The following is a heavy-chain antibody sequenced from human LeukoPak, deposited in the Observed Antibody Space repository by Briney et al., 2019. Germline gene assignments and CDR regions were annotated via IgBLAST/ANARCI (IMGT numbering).Heavy chain of an antibody. Sequence: GESLKISCQGSGYSSTDYWIGWVRQMPGKGLEWMGIIFPDDSDTKYSPSFQGQVTISVDKSISTAYLQWSSLKASDSAVYYCARHGLAGCIGGRCFTSFHYYGMDVWGQGTTVTVSS. J-gene: IGHJ6*02. V-gene: IGHV5-51*01. CDR2: IFPDDSDT. CDR1: GYSSTDYW. D-gene: IGHD2-15*01. CDR3: ARHGLAGCIGGRCFTSFHYYGMDV.